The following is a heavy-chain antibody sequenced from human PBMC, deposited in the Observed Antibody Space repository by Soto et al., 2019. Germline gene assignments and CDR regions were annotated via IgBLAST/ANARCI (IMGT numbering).Heavy chain of an antibody. CDR2: IDSGGSRT. CDR1: AFTLDSHT. J-gene: IGHJ4*02. D-gene: IGHD1-1*01. V-gene: IGHV3-21*01. Sequence: EAHLVESGGGLVKPGGSLRLSCEASAFTLDSHTMNWVRQAPGKGLEWVSSIDSGGSRTFYADTMKGRFTISRDNAKNSLFLQMNSLRAEDTAVYFCTREVQPGVRREYDYWGQGTLVTVSS. CDR3: TREVQPGVRREYDY.